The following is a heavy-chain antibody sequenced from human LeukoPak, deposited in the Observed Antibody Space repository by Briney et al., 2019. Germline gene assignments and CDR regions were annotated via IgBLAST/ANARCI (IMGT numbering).Heavy chain of an antibody. D-gene: IGHD3-10*01. V-gene: IGHV3-15*01. CDR2: IKSKTDGGAT. CDR3: TAGSELLWFGSSGLNVIYYGMDV. CDR1: GFTSSDYY. J-gene: IGHJ6*02. Sequence: PGGSLRLSCAASGFTSSDYYMTWVRQAPGKGLEWVGRIKSKTDGGATDYAAPVKGRFTISRDDSKNTLYLQMNSLKTEDTAVYYCTAGSELLWFGSSGLNVIYYGMDVWGQGTTVTVSS.